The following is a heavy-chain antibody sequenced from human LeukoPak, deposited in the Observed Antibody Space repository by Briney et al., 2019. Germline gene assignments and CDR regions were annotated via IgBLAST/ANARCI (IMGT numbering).Heavy chain of an antibody. J-gene: IGHJ4*02. V-gene: IGHV3-23*01. CDR2: IGGSDDT. Sequence: GGSLRLSCVASGFTFSNYPMTWVRQSPGKGLEWVSTIGGSDDTYYADYVKGRFTISRDTSENRLYLQLHSLGAEDTAVCYCARSRIVDRRGYFDYWGQGTLVTASS. CDR3: ARSRIVDRRGYFDY. D-gene: IGHD2-15*01. CDR1: GFTFSNYP.